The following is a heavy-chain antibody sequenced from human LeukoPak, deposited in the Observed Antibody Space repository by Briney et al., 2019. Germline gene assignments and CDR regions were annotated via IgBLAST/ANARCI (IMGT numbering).Heavy chain of an antibody. CDR3: ARRNPAATGHEVDS. CDR2: VYFTGSGGRST. D-gene: IGHD6-13*01. Sequence: SETLSLTCSVSGGSFSTYFWTWIRQPPGKGLEWLGYVYFTGSGGRSTYSNPSLESRVTISVDESKSQLSLTLTSVTAADTAVYYCARRNPAATGHEVDSWGQGTLVTVSS. V-gene: IGHV4-59*08. CDR1: GGSFSTYF. J-gene: IGHJ4*02.